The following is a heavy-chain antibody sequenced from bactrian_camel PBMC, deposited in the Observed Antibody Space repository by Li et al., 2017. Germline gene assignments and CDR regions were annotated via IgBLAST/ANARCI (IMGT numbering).Heavy chain of an antibody. J-gene: IGHJ4*01. Sequence: VQLVESGGGLVQPGGSLGLSCAASAFTSTTKSVAWFRQAAGKERELVSSISSDGTKTYKDSVKGRFTISQDNGKNMLYLEMNSLKTEDTAVYYCAAAKVCRTNVGNSYGGQGTQVTVS. CDR2: ISSDGTKT. CDR1: AFTSTTKS. D-gene: IGHD6*01. CDR3: AAAKVCRTNVGNSY. V-gene: IGHV3S6*01.